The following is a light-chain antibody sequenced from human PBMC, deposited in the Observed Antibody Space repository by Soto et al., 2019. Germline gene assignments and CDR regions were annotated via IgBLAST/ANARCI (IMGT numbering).Light chain of an antibody. Sequence: SVLTQPPSASGTPGQRITISCSGSTSNIGRNTVNWYQQLPGTAPKLLIFGNNQRPSGVPDRFSGSKSGTSASLAIIGLQSEDETDYYCAAWDDSLNGVVFGGGTKLTVL. J-gene: IGLJ2*01. V-gene: IGLV1-44*01. CDR2: GNN. CDR1: TSNIGRNT. CDR3: AAWDDSLNGVV.